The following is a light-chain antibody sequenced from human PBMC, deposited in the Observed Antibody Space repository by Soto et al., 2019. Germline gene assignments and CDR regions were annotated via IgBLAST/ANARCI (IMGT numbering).Light chain of an antibody. CDR2: SNN. Sequence: QSVLTQPPSVSGTPGQRVIISCSGSSSNIGRNAVNWYQLLPGTAPKLLIFSNNQRPSGVPDRFSGSKSGTSASLAISGLQSEDEADYYCAAWDDSLSGLFGGGTKLTVL. V-gene: IGLV1-44*01. CDR1: SSNIGRNA. CDR3: AAWDDSLSGL. J-gene: IGLJ2*01.